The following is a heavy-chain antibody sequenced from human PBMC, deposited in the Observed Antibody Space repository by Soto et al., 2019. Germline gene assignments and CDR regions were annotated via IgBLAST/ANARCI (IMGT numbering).Heavy chain of an antibody. CDR1: GYTFTSYY. D-gene: IGHD2-21*01. J-gene: IGHJ5*02. CDR3: AGVFPGAEAWVDP. Sequence: ASVKVSCKASGYTFTSYYMHWVRQAPGQGLEWMGIINPSGGSTSYAQKFQGRVTMTRDTSTSTVYMELRSLRSDDTAVYYCAGVFPGAEAWVDPWCRGDPVTVSS. V-gene: IGHV1-46*01. CDR2: INPSGGST.